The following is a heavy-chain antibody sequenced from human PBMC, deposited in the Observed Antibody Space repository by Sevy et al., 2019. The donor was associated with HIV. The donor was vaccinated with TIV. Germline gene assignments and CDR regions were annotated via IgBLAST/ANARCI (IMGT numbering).Heavy chain of an antibody. Sequence: GGSLRLSCAASGFTFSSYVMHWVRQAPGKGLEWVALIWYDGTIKYYADSVKGRFTISRDNSKDTLFLQMNSLRAEDTAVYYCAREGYYDSSGYYGHDAFDIWGQGTMVTVSS. V-gene: IGHV3-33*08. CDR1: GFTFSSYV. D-gene: IGHD3-22*01. CDR3: AREGYYDSSGYYGHDAFDI. J-gene: IGHJ3*02. CDR2: IWYDGTIK.